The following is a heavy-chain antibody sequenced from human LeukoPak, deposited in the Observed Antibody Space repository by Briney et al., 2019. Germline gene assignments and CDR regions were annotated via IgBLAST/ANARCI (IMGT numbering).Heavy chain of an antibody. Sequence: SETLSLICTVSGGSMNSYYWSWIRQPAGKGLEWIGRIYTTGTTNYNPSLQSRVTMSVDTSKSQFSLTLTSMTAADTAVYFCARAGYTASHYWLDPWGHGMLVSVSS. D-gene: IGHD3-10*01. J-gene: IGHJ5*02. V-gene: IGHV4-4*07. CDR3: ARAGYTASHYWLDP. CDR1: GGSMNSYY. CDR2: IYTTGTT.